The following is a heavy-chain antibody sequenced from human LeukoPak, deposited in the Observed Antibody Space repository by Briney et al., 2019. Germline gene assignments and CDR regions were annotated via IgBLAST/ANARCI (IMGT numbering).Heavy chain of an antibody. J-gene: IGHJ5*02. D-gene: IGHD3-9*01. CDR2: IKQDGSEK. V-gene: IGHV3-7*01. CDR3: ARDLDTYDILTGYIS. CDR1: VFTFSSYW. Sequence: VGSLRLSCAASVFTFSSYWMSWVRQAPGKGLEWVANIKQDGSEKYYVDSVKGRFTISRDNAKNSLSLQMNSLRAEDTAVYYCARDLDTYDILTGYISWGQGTLVTVSS.